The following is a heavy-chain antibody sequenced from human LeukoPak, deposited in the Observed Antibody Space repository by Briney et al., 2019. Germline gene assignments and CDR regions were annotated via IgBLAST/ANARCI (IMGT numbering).Heavy chain of an antibody. CDR2: IFYSGST. CDR1: GGSISSSSYY. V-gene: IGHV4-39*01. J-gene: IGHJ4*02. Sequence: SDTLSLTCTVSGGSISSSSYYWGWIRQPPGKGLEWIGSIFYSGSTYYNPSLKSRVTISVDTSKNQFSLKLSSVTAADTAVYYCASQNKNSPITIFGVVIRHFDYWGQGSLVTVSS. D-gene: IGHD3-3*01. CDR3: ASQNKNSPITIFGVVIRHFDY.